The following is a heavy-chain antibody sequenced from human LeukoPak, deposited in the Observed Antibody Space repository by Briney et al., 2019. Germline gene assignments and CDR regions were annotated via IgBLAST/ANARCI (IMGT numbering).Heavy chain of an antibody. CDR3: ARAHIYYYYYMDV. CDR1: GYTFTSYY. CDR2: IDPSGGGT. Sequence: ASVKVSCKASGYTFTSYYMHWVRQAPGQGLEWMGIIDPSGGGTTCAENFQGRVTMTGDLSTSNVYMEVSSPRSEDNAVYYCARAHIYYYYYMDVWGQGTPVPVSS. V-gene: IGHV1-46*01. J-gene: IGHJ6*03.